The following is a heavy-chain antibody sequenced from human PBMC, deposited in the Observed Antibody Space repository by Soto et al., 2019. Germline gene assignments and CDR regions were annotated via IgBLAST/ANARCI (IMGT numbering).Heavy chain of an antibody. CDR1: GGSISSGDYY. CDR3: ARGLIAAAGNYYYYYGMDV. V-gene: IGHV4-30-4*01. D-gene: IGHD6-13*01. Sequence: PSETLSLTCTVSGGSISSGDYYWSWIRQPPGKGLEWIGYIYYSGSTYYNPSLKSRVTISVDTSKNQFSLKLSSVTAADTAVYYCARGLIAAAGNYYYYYGMDVWGQGTTVTVSS. CDR2: IYYSGST. J-gene: IGHJ6*02.